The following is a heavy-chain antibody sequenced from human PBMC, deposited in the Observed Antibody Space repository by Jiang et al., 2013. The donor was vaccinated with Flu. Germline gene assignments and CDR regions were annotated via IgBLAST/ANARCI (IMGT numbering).Heavy chain of an antibody. Sequence: GRSLRLSCAASGFTFSSYGMHWVRQAPGKGLEWVAVIWYDGSNKYYADSVKGRFTISRDNSKNTLYPQMNSLKTEDTAVYYCTRGAHGGGYWGQGTLVTVSS. CDR3: TRGAHGGGY. D-gene: IGHD2-15*01. J-gene: IGHJ4*02. V-gene: IGHV3-33*01. CDR2: IWYDGSNK. CDR1: GFTFSSYG.